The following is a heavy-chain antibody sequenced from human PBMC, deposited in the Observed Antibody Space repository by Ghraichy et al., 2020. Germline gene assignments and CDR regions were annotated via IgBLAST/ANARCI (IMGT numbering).Heavy chain of an antibody. V-gene: IGHV3-30*18. CDR3: AKPALFRSSFDD. CDR2: ILYDGTKK. J-gene: IGHJ4*02. Sequence: GGSLRLSCAASAFIFSDYGMHWVRQAPGKGLEWVAVILYDGTKKYYGDSVKGRFIISRDNSKNTLYLQMNSLRPEDTAVYFCAKPALFRSSFDDWGQGTLVTVSS. D-gene: IGHD3-3*01. CDR1: AFIFSDYG.